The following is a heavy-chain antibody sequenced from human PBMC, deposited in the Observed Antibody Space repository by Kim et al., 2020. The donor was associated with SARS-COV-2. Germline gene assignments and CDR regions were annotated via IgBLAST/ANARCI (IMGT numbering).Heavy chain of an antibody. J-gene: IGHJ4*02. CDR2: IFNSGSST. D-gene: IGHD3-22*01. CDR1: GFTFSSYA. CDR3: AKWGGYYDSSGPPEY. V-gene: IGHV3-23*05. Sequence: GGSLRLSCAASGFTFSSYAMSWVRQAPGKGLEWVSAIFNSGSSTFYADSVKGRFTISRDNSKNTLYLQMNSLRAEDTGVYYCAKWGGYYDSSGPPEYGGQGTLVTVSS.